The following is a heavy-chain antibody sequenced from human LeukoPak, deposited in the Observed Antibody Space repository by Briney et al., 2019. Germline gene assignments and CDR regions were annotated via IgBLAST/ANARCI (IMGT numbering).Heavy chain of an antibody. V-gene: IGHV4-39*07. Sequence: SETLSLTCTVSGGSISSSSYYWGWIRQPPGKGLEWIGSIYHSGSTYYNPSLKSRVTISVDTSKNQLSLKLSSVTAADTAVYYCARVPIFWTSDAFDIWGQGTMVTVSS. CDR2: IYHSGST. CDR3: ARVPIFWTSDAFDI. J-gene: IGHJ3*02. D-gene: IGHD3-9*01. CDR1: GGSISSSSYY.